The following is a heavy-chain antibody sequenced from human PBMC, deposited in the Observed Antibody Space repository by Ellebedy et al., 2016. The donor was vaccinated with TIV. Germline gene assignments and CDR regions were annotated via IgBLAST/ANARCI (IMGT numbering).Heavy chain of an antibody. V-gene: IGHV3-7*01. J-gene: IGHJ4*02. CDR2: IRQDGGIV. Sequence: GGSLRLSCAASGFTFSSYWMTWVRQAPGKGLEWVANIRQDGGIVYYVDSVKGRFTISRDNAKNSLYLQMNSLRAEDTAVYYCARERSTEDFDYWGQGTLVTVSS. CDR3: ARERSTEDFDY. CDR1: GFTFSSYW.